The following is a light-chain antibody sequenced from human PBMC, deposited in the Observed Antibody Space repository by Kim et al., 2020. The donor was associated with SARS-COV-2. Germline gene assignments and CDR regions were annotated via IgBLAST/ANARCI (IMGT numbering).Light chain of an antibody. CDR3: QQYNNWPPYT. J-gene: IGKJ2*01. V-gene: IGKV3-15*01. Sequence: EIVMTQSPATLSVAPGERATLSCRASQSVGSNLAWYQQKPGQPPRLLIYGASTRATGIPARFSGSGSGTEFTLTLSSLQSEDFAVYYCQQYNNWPPYTFGQGTKLEI. CDR2: GAS. CDR1: QSVGSN.